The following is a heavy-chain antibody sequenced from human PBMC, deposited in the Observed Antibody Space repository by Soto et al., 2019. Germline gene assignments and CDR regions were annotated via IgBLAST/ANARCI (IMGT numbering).Heavy chain of an antibody. CDR1: GFTFSSYA. D-gene: IGHD1-20*01. CDR2: ISSSGSNT. V-gene: IGHV3-21*01. Sequence: GGSLRLSCAASGFTFSSYAMSWVRPAPGKGPEWASAISSSGSNTYYADSVKGRFTISRDNAKNPLYLQMNSLRAEDTAVYYCASTPPNYSWNDYFDYWGQGTLVTVSS. CDR3: ASTPPNYSWNDYFDY. J-gene: IGHJ4*02.